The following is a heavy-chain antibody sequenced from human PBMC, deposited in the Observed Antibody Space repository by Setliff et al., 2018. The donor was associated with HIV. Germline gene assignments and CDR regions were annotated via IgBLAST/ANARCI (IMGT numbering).Heavy chain of an antibody. CDR3: ARDPSSSPSDRGWYPVSYLDY. J-gene: IGHJ4*02. CDR2: INTGNGNT. CDR1: GYTFTSHT. Sequence: ASVKVSCKASGYTFTSHTIHWVRQAPGQGLEWMGWINTGNGNTKYSQEFQDRVTITRDTSASTGYMELSSLKYGDAAVYYCARDPSSSPSDRGWYPVSYLDYWGQGSLVTVSS. V-gene: IGHV1-3*03. D-gene: IGHD6-19*01.